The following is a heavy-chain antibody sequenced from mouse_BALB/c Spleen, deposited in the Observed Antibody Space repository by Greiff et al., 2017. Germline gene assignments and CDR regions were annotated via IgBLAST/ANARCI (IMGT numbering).Heavy chain of an antibody. CDR1: GFTFSDYY. Sequence: DVMLVESGGGLVKPGGSLKLSCAASGFTFSDYYMYWVRQTPEKRLEWVATISDGGSYTYYPDSVKGRFTISRDNAKNNLYLQMSSLKSEDTAMYYCARDQDYDYDVPFAYWGQGTLVTVSA. CDR2: ISDGGSYT. J-gene: IGHJ3*01. V-gene: IGHV5-4*02. CDR3: ARDQDYDYDVPFAY. D-gene: IGHD2-4*01.